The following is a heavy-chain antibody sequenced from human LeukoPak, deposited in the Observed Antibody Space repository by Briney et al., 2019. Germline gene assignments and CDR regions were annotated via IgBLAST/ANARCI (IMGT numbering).Heavy chain of an antibody. CDR1: GFTFGSYG. CDR3: AIMHGYYDGSGYWVQ. CDR2: ITPNADRT. J-gene: IGHJ1*01. D-gene: IGHD3-22*01. Sequence: GGSLRLSCAASGFTFGSYGMSWVHQAPGNGLEWVSFITPNADRTSYADSVEGRFTISRDNPRNTLYMQMNSLRDEDTAIYYCAIMHGYYDGSGYWVQWGQGTLVTVSS. V-gene: IGHV3-23*01.